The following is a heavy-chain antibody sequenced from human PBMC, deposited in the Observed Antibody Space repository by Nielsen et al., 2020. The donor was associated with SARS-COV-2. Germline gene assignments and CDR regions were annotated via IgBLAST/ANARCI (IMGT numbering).Heavy chain of an antibody. CDR1: GDSIRNSRYY. CDR2: IHYTGSA. J-gene: IGHJ6*02. CDR3: VRDTLAHGLDV. V-gene: IGHV4-31*03. Sequence: SETLSLTCSVSGDSIRNSRYYWTWVRQPPGRGPEWIGNIHYTGSANCSPSLKSRLSMSLEASRNQFSLSVKSMTAADSAEYYCVRDTLAHGLDVWGQGITVTVSS.